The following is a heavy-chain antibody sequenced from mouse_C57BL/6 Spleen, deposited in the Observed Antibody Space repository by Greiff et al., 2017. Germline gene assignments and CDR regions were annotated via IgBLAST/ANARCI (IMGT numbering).Heavy chain of an antibody. CDR2: IDPSDSYT. CDR1: GYTFNSYW. CDR3: ARVCYLDY. V-gene: IGHV1-69*01. Sequence: VQLQQPGAELVMPGASVKLSCKASGYTFNSYWMHWVKQRPGQGLEWIGEIDPSDSYTNYNQKFKGKSKLTVDKSSSTAYMQLGSLTSEDSAVYYCARVCYLDYWGQGTTLTVSS. J-gene: IGHJ2*01.